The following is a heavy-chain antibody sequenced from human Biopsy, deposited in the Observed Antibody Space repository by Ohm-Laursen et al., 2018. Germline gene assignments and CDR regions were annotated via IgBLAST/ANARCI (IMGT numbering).Heavy chain of an antibody. V-gene: IGHV4-34*01. J-gene: IGHJ6*02. D-gene: IGHD3-22*01. Sequence: SDTLSLTCAVYGESFNGYYWSWIRQTPGKGLEWIGEINHSGRTNYNPSLKSRVTISVDTSKNQFSLNVRSVTAADTAVYYCVRGVDYYDPYHYYALDVWGQGTTVTVSS. CDR2: INHSGRT. CDR1: GESFNGYY. CDR3: VRGVDYYDPYHYYALDV.